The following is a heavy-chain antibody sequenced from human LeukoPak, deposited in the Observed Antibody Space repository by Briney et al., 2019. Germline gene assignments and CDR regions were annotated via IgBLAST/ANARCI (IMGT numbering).Heavy chain of an antibody. Sequence: SETLSFTCTVSGGSISSYYWSWIRQPPGKGLEWIGYIYYSGSTNYNPSLKSRVTISVDTSKNQFSLKLSSVTAADTAVYYCARDNWNYGSSMDVWGQGTTVTVSS. J-gene: IGHJ6*02. CDR1: GGSISSYY. V-gene: IGHV4-59*01. CDR2: IYYSGST. D-gene: IGHD1-7*01. CDR3: ARDNWNYGSSMDV.